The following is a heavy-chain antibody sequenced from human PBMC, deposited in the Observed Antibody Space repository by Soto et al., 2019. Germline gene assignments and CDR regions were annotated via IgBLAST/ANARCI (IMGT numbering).Heavy chain of an antibody. J-gene: IGHJ6*02. CDR2: IRSKAYGGTT. CDR3: TRDHSLVVRGVYYYYYGMDV. Sequence: PGGSLRLSCTASGFTFGDYAMSWFRQAPGKGLEWVGFIRSKAYGGTTESAASVKGRFTISRDDSKSIAYLQMNSLKTEDTAVYYCTRDHSLVVRGVYYYYYGMDVWGQGTTVTVSS. CDR1: GFTFGDYA. D-gene: IGHD3-10*01. V-gene: IGHV3-49*03.